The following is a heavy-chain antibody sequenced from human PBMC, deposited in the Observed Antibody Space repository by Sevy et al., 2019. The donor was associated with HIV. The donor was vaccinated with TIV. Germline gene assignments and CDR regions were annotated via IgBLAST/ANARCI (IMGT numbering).Heavy chain of an antibody. J-gene: IGHJ4*02. CDR2: INHSGST. CDR1: DGSFSGYY. CDR3: ARGRQAAFMVQGDLFDY. Sequence: SETLSLTCAVYDGSFSGYYWSWIRQPPGKGLEWIGEINHSGSTNYNPSLKSRVTISVDTSKNQFSLKLSSVTAADTAVYYCARGRQAAFMVQGDLFDYWGQGTLVTVSS. D-gene: IGHD3-10*01. V-gene: IGHV4-34*01.